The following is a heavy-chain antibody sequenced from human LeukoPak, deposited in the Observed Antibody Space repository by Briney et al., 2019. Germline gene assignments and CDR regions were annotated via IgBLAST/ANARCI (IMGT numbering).Heavy chain of an antibody. V-gene: IGHV3-33*01. CDR3: ARGGGYGDYDY. CDR2: IWYDGSNK. Sequence: GSLRLSCAASGFTFSSYGMRWVRQAPGKGLEWVAVIWYDGSNKYYADSVKGRFTISRDNSKNTLYLQMNSLRAEDTAVYYCARGGGYGDYDYWGQGTLVTVSS. D-gene: IGHD4-17*01. CDR1: GFTFSSYG. J-gene: IGHJ4*02.